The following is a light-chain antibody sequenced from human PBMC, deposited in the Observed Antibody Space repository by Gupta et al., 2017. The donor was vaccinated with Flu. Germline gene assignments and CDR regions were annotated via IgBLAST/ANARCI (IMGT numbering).Light chain of an antibody. J-gene: IGKJ4*01. V-gene: IGKV3-15*01. CDR1: QNVGSN. CDR2: DAS. Sequence: ATLSVSPGEGATLSCRASQNVGSNLAWYQQKPGQAPRLLIFDASARATGIPARFSGSGYGTEFTLTISSLQSEDFAVYYCQQYNNWPPLPFGGGTNVEIK. CDR3: QQYNNWPPLP.